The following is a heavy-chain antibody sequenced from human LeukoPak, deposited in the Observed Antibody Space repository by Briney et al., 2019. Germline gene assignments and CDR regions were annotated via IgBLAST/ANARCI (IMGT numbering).Heavy chain of an antibody. J-gene: IGHJ6*02. D-gene: IGHD2-2*01. Sequence: AGSLRLAWPLSGFTFSDYYISWIRQAAGNGLEWVSYISSVGSTIYYADSVKGRFTISRDNAKNSLYRQMDSLRAEDTAVYYCGRRRSVVVAAATCEGYYYYGMDVWGQGTTVTVSS. CDR2: ISSVGSTI. CDR1: GFTFSDYY. V-gene: IGHV3-11*01. CDR3: GRRRSVVVAAATCEGYYYYGMDV.